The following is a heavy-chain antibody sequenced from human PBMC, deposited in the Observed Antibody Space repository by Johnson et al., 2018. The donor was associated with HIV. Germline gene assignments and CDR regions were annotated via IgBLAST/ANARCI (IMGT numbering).Heavy chain of an antibody. CDR1: GFTFSSYW. CDR3: ARSIGKYAFDI. CDR2: INSDGSST. Sequence: VQLVESGGGVVQPGRSLRLSCAASGFTFSSYWMHWVRQAPGKGLVWVSRINSDGSSTSYADSVKGRFTISRDNAKNTLYLQMNSLRAGDTAVYYCARSIGKYAFDIWGQGTMVTVSS. V-gene: IGHV3-74*02. J-gene: IGHJ3*02. D-gene: IGHD3-10*01.